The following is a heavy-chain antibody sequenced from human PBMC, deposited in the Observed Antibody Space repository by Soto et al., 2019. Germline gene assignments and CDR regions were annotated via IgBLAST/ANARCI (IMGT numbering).Heavy chain of an antibody. CDR1: GGSISSRGYY. J-gene: IGHJ5*02. CDR2: IYYSGST. CDR3: ATSNWFDP. Sequence: QLQLQESGPGLVKPSETLSLTCTVSGGSISSRGYYWGWIRQPPGKGLEWIGTIYYSGSTYYNPSLKSRVTLSVDTSQNQFSLKLSSVTAADPAVYYCATSNWFDPWGQGTLVTVSS. V-gene: IGHV4-39*01.